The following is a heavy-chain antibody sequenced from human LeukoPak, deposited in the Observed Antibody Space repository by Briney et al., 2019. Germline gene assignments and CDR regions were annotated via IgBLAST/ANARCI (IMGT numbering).Heavy chain of an antibody. V-gene: IGHV3-11*01. D-gene: IGHD3-9*01. J-gene: IGHJ6*02. CDR1: GFTFSDYY. Sequence: PGGSLRLSCAASGFTFSDYYMSWIRQAPGKGLEWVSYISSSGSTIYYADSVKGRFTISRDNAKNSLYLQMNSLRAEDTAVYYCARERGGYYDILTGYYIPPHYGMDVWGQGTTVTVSS. CDR2: ISSSGSTI. CDR3: ARERGGYYDILTGYYIPPHYGMDV.